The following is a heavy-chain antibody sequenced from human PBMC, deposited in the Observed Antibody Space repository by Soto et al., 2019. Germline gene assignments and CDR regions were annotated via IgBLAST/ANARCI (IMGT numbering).Heavy chain of an antibody. CDR1: GYTFTSYG. CDR3: ARTPLVRGVIMANNWFDP. CDR2: ISAYNGNT. V-gene: IGHV1-18*01. D-gene: IGHD3-10*01. Sequence: GASVKVSCKASGYTFTSYGISWVRQAPGQGLEWMGWISAYNGNTNYAQKLQGRVTMTTDTSTSTAYMELRSLRSDDTAVYYCARTPLVRGVIMANNWFDPWGQGTLVTVSS. J-gene: IGHJ5*02.